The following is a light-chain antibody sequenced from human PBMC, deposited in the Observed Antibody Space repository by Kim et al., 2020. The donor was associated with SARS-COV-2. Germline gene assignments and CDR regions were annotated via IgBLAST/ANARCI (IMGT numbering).Light chain of an antibody. Sequence: LSPGERATLSCRASQSVSSSYLAWYQQKPGQAPRLLIYGASSRATGIQDRFSGSGSGTDFTLTISRLEPEDFAVYYCQQYGSSPYTFGQGTKLEI. CDR1: QSVSSSY. CDR3: QQYGSSPYT. CDR2: GAS. V-gene: IGKV3-20*01. J-gene: IGKJ2*01.